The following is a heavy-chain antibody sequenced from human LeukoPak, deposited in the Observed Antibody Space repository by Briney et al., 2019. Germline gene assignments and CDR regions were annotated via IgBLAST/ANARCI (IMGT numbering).Heavy chain of an antibody. V-gene: IGHV3-33*01. CDR2: IWYDGSNQ. CDR1: RFTFRNYG. D-gene: IGHD3-22*01. CDR3: VRDRGGGSGYSRYFDL. Sequence: GGSLRLSCAASRFTFRNYGMHWVRQAPGKGLEWVAVIWYDGSNQYYADSVKGRFTISRDNSKMILYLQMNSLRAEDTAVYYCVRDRGGGSGYSRYFDLWGQGTLVTVSS. J-gene: IGHJ5*02.